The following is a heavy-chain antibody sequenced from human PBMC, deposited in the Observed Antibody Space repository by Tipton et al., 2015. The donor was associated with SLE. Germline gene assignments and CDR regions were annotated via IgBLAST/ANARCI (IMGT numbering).Heavy chain of an antibody. J-gene: IGHJ4*02. CDR1: GGSISSYY. CDR3: ARTRIAAAFFDY. CDR2: IYYSGST. Sequence: LTCTVSGGSISSYYWSWIRQPPGKGLEWIGYIYYSGSTNYNPSLKSRVTISVDTSKNQFSLKLSSVTAADTAVYYCARTRIAAAFFDYWGQGTLVTVSS. V-gene: IGHV4-59*08. D-gene: IGHD6-13*01.